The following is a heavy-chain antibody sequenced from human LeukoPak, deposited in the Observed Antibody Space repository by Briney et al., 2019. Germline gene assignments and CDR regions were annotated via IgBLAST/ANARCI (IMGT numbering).Heavy chain of an antibody. CDR3: AHRQDAAYYYCSGSYEYFDY. CDR1: GFSHSASGIG. D-gene: IGHD3-10*01. V-gene: IGHV2-5*01. Sequence: ESSPTRVKPTQTLTLTGTFPGFSHSASGIGVGLIHQPPGKALECLAIIYCSADMRYSPPLKIRLIITKDTSKTQVVLTITNMDPVDTATYFCAHRQDAAYYYCSGSYEYFDYWGQGTLVTVSS. J-gene: IGHJ4*02. CDR2: IYCSADM.